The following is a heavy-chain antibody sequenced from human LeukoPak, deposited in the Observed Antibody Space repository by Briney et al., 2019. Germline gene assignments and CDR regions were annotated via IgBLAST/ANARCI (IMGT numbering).Heavy chain of an antibody. CDR1: GGSFSGYY. Sequence: SETLSLTCAVYGGSFSGYYWSWIRQPPGEGLEWIGEINHSGSTNYNPSLKSRVTISVDTSKNQFSLKLSSVTAADTAVYYCARSTIFRSGRGFDPWGQGTLVTVSS. CDR3: ARSTIFRSGRGFDP. CDR2: INHSGST. J-gene: IGHJ5*02. D-gene: IGHD3-10*01. V-gene: IGHV4-34*01.